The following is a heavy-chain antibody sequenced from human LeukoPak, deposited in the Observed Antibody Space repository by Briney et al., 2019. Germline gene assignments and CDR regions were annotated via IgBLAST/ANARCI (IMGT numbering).Heavy chain of an antibody. J-gene: IGHJ4*02. CDR3: ATGGYFLDY. V-gene: IGHV3-15*07. CDR2: IKSKVDGGTI. Sequence: GGSLRLSCGGSGFTFSNAWMSWVRQAPGKGLEWVGRIKSKVDGGTIDYAAPVKGRFTISRDDSKTTCYLQMNSLKTEDTAVYYCATGGYFLDYWGQGILVTISS. D-gene: IGHD3-16*01. CDR1: GFTFSNAW.